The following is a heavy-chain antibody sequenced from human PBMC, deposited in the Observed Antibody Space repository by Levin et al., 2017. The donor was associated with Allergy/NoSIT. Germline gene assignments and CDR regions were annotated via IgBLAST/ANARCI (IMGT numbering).Heavy chain of an antibody. V-gene: IGHV2-70*11. J-gene: IGHJ4*02. CDR1: GFSLTTSGMC. D-gene: IGHD3-10*01. CDR3: ARATNHYYGRGFDY. CDR2: IDWDDDK. Sequence: QTLSLTCTFSGFSLTTSGMCVSWIRQPPGNALAWLARIDWDDDKYYSTSLKTRRTISRDTSKNQVVLTMTSMDPVDTATYYCARATNHYYGRGFDYWGQGTPVTVSS.